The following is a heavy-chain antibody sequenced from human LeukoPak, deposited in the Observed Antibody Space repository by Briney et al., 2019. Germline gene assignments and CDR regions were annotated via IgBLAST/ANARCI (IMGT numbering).Heavy chain of an antibody. CDR2: ISGSGGST. Sequence: SGGSLRLSCAASGFTFSSYGMSWVRQAPGKGLEWVSAISGSGGSTYYADSVKGRFTISRDNSKNTLYLQMNSLRAEDTAVYYCAKAGTMVRGVTYYYYYYMDVWGKGTTVTISS. CDR1: GFTFSSYG. J-gene: IGHJ6*03. D-gene: IGHD3-10*01. V-gene: IGHV3-23*01. CDR3: AKAGTMVRGVTYYYYYYMDV.